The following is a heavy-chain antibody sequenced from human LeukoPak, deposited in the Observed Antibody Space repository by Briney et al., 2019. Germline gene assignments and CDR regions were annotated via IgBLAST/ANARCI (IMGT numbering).Heavy chain of an antibody. CDR2: IWYDGSNK. Sequence: GGSLRLSCAASGFTFSSYGMHWVRQAPGRGLEWVAVIWYDGSNKYYADSVKGRFTISRDNSKNTLYLQMNSLRAEDTAVYYCAKDRSGTVTTGWGQGTLVTVSS. J-gene: IGHJ4*02. CDR1: GFTFSSYG. CDR3: AKDRSGTVTTG. D-gene: IGHD4-17*01. V-gene: IGHV3-33*06.